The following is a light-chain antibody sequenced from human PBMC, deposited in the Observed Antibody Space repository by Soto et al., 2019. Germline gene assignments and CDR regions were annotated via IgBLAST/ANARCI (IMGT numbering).Light chain of an antibody. J-gene: IGLJ2*01. Sequence: QSVLTQPPSVSAAPGQKVTISCSGSSSNIGNEYVSWYQHLPGTAPKLVIYDNNKRPSGIPDRFSGSKSGTSATLDITGPQTGDEAEYYCATWDSSLSGVVFGGETKLTVL. CDR1: SSNIGNEY. CDR3: ATWDSSLSGVV. CDR2: DNN. V-gene: IGLV1-51*01.